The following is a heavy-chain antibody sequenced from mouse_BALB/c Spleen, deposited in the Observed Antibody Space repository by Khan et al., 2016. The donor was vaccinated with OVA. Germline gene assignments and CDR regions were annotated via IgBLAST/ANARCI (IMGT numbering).Heavy chain of an antibody. D-gene: IGHD6-2*01. V-gene: IGHV9-1*02. CDR2: INTYTGEP. CDR3: ARISSYWYSDV. Sequence: VQLQESGPELKKPGETVKISCKASGYTFTNYGMNWVKQAPGKGLKWMGWINTYTGEPTYADDFKGRFVFSLETSASTAYLQINSLRNEDMTTYFCARISSYWYSDVWGAGTTVTVSS. J-gene: IGHJ1*01. CDR1: GYTFTNYG.